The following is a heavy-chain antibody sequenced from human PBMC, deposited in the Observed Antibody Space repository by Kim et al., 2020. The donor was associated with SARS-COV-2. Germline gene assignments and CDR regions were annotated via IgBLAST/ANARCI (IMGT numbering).Heavy chain of an antibody. V-gene: IGHV1-2*06. Sequence: ASVKVSCKASGYTFTGYYMHWVRQAPGQGLEWMGRINPNSGGTNYAQKFQGRVTMTRDTSISTAYMELSRLRSDDTAVYYCARGSFSDKRVVVMTASDYWGQGTLVTVSS. CDR2: INPNSGGT. CDR3: ARGSFSDKRVVVMTASDY. J-gene: IGHJ4*02. D-gene: IGHD3-22*01. CDR1: GYTFTGYY.